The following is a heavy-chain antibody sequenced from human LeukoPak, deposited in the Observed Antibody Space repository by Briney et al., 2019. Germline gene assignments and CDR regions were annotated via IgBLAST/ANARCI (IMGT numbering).Heavy chain of an antibody. CDR2: MNPNSGNT. Sequence: ASVKVSCKASGYTFTSYDINWVRQATGQGLEWMGWMNPNSGNTGYAQKFQGRVTMTRNTPISIAYMELSSLRSEDTAVYYCARGPLNFWSGYLALNYFDYWGQGTLVTVSS. J-gene: IGHJ4*02. V-gene: IGHV1-8*01. CDR3: ARGPLNFWSGYLALNYFDY. D-gene: IGHD3-3*01. CDR1: GYTFTSYD.